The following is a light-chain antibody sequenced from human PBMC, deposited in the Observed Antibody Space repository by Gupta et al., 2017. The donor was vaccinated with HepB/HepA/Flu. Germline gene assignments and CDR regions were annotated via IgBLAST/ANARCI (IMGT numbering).Light chain of an antibody. V-gene: IGKV4-1*01. Sequence: DIVMTQLPDCLAGSLGERATINCKSSQGVLYSSNNKNYLAWYQQKPGQPPKLLIYWASTRESGVPDRFSGSGSGTDFTLTISSLQAEDVAVYYCQQYYSTPCSFGQGTKLEIK. J-gene: IGKJ2*04. CDR3: QQYYSTPCS. CDR2: WAS. CDR1: QGVLYSSNNKNY.